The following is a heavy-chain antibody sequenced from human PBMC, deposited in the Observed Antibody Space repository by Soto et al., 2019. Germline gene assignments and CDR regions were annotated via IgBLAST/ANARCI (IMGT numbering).Heavy chain of an antibody. CDR1: GGSISGGGYS. J-gene: IGHJ6*02. Sequence: HLQLQESGSGLVKPSQTLSLTCAVSGGSISGGGYSWSWIRQQPGKGMEWIGYIYHTGSTYYNPSLKSRVTISVDRSKNQFSLKLSSVTAADTAVYYCARVPDVWGQGTTFTVSS. CDR3: ARVPDV. V-gene: IGHV4-30-2*01. CDR2: IYHTGST.